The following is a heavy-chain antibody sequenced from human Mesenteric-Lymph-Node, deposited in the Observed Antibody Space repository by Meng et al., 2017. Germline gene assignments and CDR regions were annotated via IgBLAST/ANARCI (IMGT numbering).Heavy chain of an antibody. CDR3: ARGGEYYYDSSGYYEATYYFDY. CDR1: GFTFSSYG. Sequence: GESLKISCAASGFTFSSYGMHWVRQAPGKGLEWVAVIWYDGSNKYYADSVKGRFTISRDNSKNTLYLQMNSLRAEDTAVYYCARGGEYYYDSSGYYEATYYFDYWGQGTLVTVSS. J-gene: IGHJ4*02. D-gene: IGHD3-22*01. V-gene: IGHV3-33*01. CDR2: IWYDGSNK.